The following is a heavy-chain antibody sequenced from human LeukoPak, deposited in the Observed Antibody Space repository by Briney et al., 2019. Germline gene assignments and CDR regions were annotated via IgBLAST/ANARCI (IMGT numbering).Heavy chain of an antibody. D-gene: IGHD4-23*01. CDR2: TYYRSKWYN. Sequence: SQTLSLTCAISGDSVSSNSAAWNWIRQSPSRGLEWLGRTYYRSKWYNDYAVSVKSRITINPDTSKDQFSLQLNSVTPEDTAVYYCARAPGGTTVVTPFGAFDIWGQGTMVTVSS. CDR1: GDSVSSNSAA. CDR3: ARAPGGTTVVTPFGAFDI. V-gene: IGHV6-1*01. J-gene: IGHJ3*02.